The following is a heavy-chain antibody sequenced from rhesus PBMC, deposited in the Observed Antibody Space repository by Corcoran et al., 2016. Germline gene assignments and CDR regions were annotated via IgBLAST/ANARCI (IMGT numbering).Heavy chain of an antibody. J-gene: IGHJ4*01. Sequence: QVQLQESGPGLVKPSGTLSPPCAVPGGSTTSSSCYWCWLRQAPGKGLEWIGYICYSGSPTYNPSLKSRVTISRDTSKNQFSLKRSTVTAADTAVYYCARESSSFSVATGFDYWGQGVLVTVSS. CDR2: ICYSGSP. CDR1: GGSTTSSSCY. V-gene: IGHV4-122*02. D-gene: IGHD4-4*01. CDR3: ARESSSFSVATGFDY.